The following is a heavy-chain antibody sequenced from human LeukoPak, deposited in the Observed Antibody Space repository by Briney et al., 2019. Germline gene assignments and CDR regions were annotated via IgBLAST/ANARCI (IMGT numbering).Heavy chain of an antibody. CDR2: IYHSGST. V-gene: IGHV4-30-2*01. CDR3: ARDYYDSSGYYGEAFDI. J-gene: IGHJ3*02. Sequence: SETLSLTCTVSGGSISSGGYYWSWIRQPPGKGLEWIGCIYHSGSTYYNPSLKSRVTISVDRSKNQFSLKLSSVTAADTAVYYCARDYYDSSGYYGEAFDIWGQGTMVTVSS. CDR1: GGSISSGGYY. D-gene: IGHD3-22*01.